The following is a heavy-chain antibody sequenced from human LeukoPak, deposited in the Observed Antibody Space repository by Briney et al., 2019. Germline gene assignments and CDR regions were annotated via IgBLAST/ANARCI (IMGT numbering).Heavy chain of an antibody. CDR2: INHSGST. V-gene: IGHV4-34*01. D-gene: IGHD3-22*01. J-gene: IGHJ4*02. Sequence: PSETLSLTCAVYGGSFSGYYWSWIRQPPGKGLEWIGEINHSGSTNYNPSLKSRVTISVDTSKNQFSLKLSSVTAADTAVYYCARAQGDSSGYWDYWGQGTLVTVSS. CDR1: GGSFSGYY. CDR3: ARAQGDSSGYWDY.